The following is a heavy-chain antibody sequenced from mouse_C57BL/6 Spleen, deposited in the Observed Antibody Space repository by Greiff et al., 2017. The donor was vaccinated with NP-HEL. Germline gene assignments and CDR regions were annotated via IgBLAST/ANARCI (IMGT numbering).Heavy chain of an antibody. V-gene: IGHV1-59*01. CDR3: ATLSQGSKKIAY. CDR2: IDPSDSYT. CDR1: GYTFTSYW. Sequence: VQLQQPGAELVRPGTSVKLSCKASGYTFTSYWMHWVKQRPGQGLEWIGVIDPSDSYTNYNQKFKGKATLTVDTSSSTAYMQLSSLTSEDSAVYYCATLSQGSKKIAYWGQGTLVTVSA. D-gene: IGHD2-5*01. J-gene: IGHJ3*01.